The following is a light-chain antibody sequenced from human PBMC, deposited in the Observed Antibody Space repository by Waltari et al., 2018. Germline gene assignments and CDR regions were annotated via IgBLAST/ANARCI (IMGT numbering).Light chain of an antibody. CDR2: DAS. Sequence: EIVMTQSPATLSVSPGERGTLSCRASQSVSGNVAWYQQKPGQAPRLLIYDASTRATDIPARFSAIGSGTEYTLTISNLQSEDFALYYCQQYNDWPPWTFGQGTKVEIK. CDR1: QSVSGN. CDR3: QQYNDWPPWT. V-gene: IGKV3-15*01. J-gene: IGKJ1*01.